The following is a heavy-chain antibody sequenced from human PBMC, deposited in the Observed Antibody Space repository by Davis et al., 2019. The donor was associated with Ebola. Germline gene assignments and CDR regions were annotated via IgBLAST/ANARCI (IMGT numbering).Heavy chain of an antibody. CDR3: AKVRYYYGMDV. CDR1: GFTFDDYA. V-gene: IGHV3-9*01. J-gene: IGHJ6*04. Sequence: SLKISCAASGFTFDDYAMHWVRQAPGKGLEWVSGISWNSGSIGYADSVKGRFTISRDNAKNSLYLQMNSLRAEDTALYYCAKVRYYYGMDVWGKGTTVTVSS. CDR2: ISWNSGSI.